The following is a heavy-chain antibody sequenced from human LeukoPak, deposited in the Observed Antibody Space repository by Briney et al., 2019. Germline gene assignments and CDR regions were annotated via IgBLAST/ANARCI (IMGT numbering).Heavy chain of an antibody. V-gene: IGHV3-53*01. CDR2: IYSGGST. CDR3: ASALIMITFGPTDAFDI. CDR1: GFTVSSNY. Sequence: GGSLRLSCAASGFTVSSNYMSWVRQAPGKGLEWVSVIYSGGSTYFADSVKGRFTISRDYSKNTLYLQINSLRAEVTAVYYCASALIMITFGPTDAFDIWGQGTMVTVSS. J-gene: IGHJ3*02. D-gene: IGHD3-16*01.